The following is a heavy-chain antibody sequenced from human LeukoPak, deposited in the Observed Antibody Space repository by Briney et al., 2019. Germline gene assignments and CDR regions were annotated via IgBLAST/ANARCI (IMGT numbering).Heavy chain of an antibody. CDR2: IKQDGSEK. D-gene: IGHD6-13*01. Sequence: GGSLRLSCAASGFTFSNFWMSWVRQAPGKGLEWVANIKQDGSEKYYVDSVKGRFTISRDNAKNSLYLQMNSLRAEDTAVFYCARVTPSSSWYPPYYYYGMDVWGQGTTVTASS. CDR3: ARVTPSSSWYPPYYYYGMDV. CDR1: GFTFSNFW. J-gene: IGHJ6*02. V-gene: IGHV3-7*01.